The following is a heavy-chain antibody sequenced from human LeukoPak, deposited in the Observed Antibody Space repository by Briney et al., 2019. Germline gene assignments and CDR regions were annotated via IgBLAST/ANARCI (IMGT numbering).Heavy chain of an antibody. J-gene: IGHJ4*02. D-gene: IGHD5-12*01. CDR2: INVYNGKT. V-gene: IGHV1-18*01. Sequence: ASVKVSCKASGYTFTNYGISWVRQAPGQGLEWMAWINVYNGKTYYAQNFQGRVTITTDESTSTAYMELSSLRSEDTAVYYCARGGYYFDYWGQGTLVTVSS. CDR1: GYTFTNYG. CDR3: ARGGYYFDY.